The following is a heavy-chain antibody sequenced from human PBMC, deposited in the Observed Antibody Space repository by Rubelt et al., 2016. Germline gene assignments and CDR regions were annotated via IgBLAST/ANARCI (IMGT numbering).Heavy chain of an antibody. V-gene: IGHV1-3*04. J-gene: IGHJ4*02. CDR2: INTGNGNT. Sequence: MHWVRQAPGQRLEWMGWINTGNGNTKYSQKFQGRVTITRDTSASTAYMELSSLRSEDTAVYYCARVGRDDGYWGQGTLVTVSS. CDR3: ARVGRDDGY. D-gene: IGHD3-10*01.